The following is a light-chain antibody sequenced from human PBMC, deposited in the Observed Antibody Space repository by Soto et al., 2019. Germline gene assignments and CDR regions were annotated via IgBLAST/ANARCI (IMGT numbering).Light chain of an antibody. CDR3: QSYDTSLSGYV. CDR2: DNT. J-gene: IGLJ1*01. V-gene: IGLV1-40*01. CDR1: SSNIGAGYD. Sequence: QSVLTQPPSVSGAPGQRVTISCSGSSSNIGAGYDLHWYQQLPGTAPKLLIYDNTNRPSGVPDRFSGSKSGTSASLAITGLQVDDEADYYCQSYDTSLSGYVFGTGTKLTVL.